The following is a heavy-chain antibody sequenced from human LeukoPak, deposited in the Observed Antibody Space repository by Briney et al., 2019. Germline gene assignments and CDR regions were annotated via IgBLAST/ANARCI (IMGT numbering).Heavy chain of an antibody. D-gene: IGHD1-1*01. CDR3: ARGQQLDY. CDR2: IYYSGSA. V-gene: IGHV4-59*01. J-gene: IGHJ4*02. Sequence: SETLSLTCTVSGGSMSSNYWSWIRQPPGKGLEWIGYIYYSGSANYNPSLKSRVTISVDTSKNQFSLRLISVTAADTAVYYCARGQQLDYWGQGLLVTVSS. CDR1: GGSMSSNY.